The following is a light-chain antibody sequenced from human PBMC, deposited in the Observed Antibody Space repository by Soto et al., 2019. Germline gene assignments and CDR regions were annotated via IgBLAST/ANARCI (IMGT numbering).Light chain of an antibody. CDR3: CSYAGSSTLV. CDR1: NRVVGSYNL. J-gene: IGLJ1*01. V-gene: IGLV2-23*02. Sequence: SVRNQPAPGFGGPGQAVTPPRPGTNRVVGSYNLVSWYQHHPGKPPKLMIYEVSKRPSGVSNRFSGSKSGNTASLTISGLQAEDEADYYCCSYAGSSTLVFGTGTKVTVL. CDR2: EVS.